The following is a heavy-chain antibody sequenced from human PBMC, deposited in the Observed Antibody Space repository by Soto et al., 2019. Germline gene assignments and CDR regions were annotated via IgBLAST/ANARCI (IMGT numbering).Heavy chain of an antibody. J-gene: IGHJ4*02. Sequence: EVQLVESGGGLVQPGGSLRLSCAASGFTVSSNYMSWVRQAPGKGLERVSVSYSGGSGSTYYADSVKGRFTISRDISKNTVYLQMNSLRAEDTAVYYCARDGSSRPTEYWGQGTLVTVSS. CDR1: GFTVSSNY. CDR3: ARDGSSRPTEY. D-gene: IGHD3-10*01. V-gene: IGHV3-66*01. CDR2: SYSGGSGST.